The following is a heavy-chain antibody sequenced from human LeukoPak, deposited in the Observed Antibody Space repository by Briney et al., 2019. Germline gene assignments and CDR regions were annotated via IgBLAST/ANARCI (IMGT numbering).Heavy chain of an antibody. D-gene: IGHD6-6*01. CDR2: IYTSGST. V-gene: IGHV4-61*02. CDR3: ARGRSIAARRVPSYYYYMDV. CDR1: GGSISSGSYY. J-gene: IGHJ6*03. Sequence: PSETLSLTCTVSGGSISSGSYYWSWIRQPAGKGLEWIGRIYTSGSTNYNPSLKSRVTMSVDTSKNQFSLKLSSVTAADTAVYYCARGRSIAARRVPSYYYYMDVWGKGTTVTVSS.